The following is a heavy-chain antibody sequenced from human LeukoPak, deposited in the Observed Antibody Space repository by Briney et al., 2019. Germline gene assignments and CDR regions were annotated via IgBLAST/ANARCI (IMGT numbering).Heavy chain of an antibody. CDR1: GYTFTSYG. D-gene: IGHD3-3*01. V-gene: IGHV1-18*01. Sequence: VASVKVSCKASGYTFTSYGISRVRQAPGQGLEWMGWISAYNGNTNYAQKLQGRVTMTTDTSTSTAYMELRSLRSDDTAVYYCARVALYDFWSGYLMVNWFDPWGQGTLVTVSS. CDR2: ISAYNGNT. J-gene: IGHJ5*02. CDR3: ARVALYDFWSGYLMVNWFDP.